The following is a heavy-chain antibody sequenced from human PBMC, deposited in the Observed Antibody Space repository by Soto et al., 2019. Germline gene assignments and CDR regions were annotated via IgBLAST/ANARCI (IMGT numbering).Heavy chain of an antibody. Sequence: QVQLQESGPGLVKPSQTLSLTCTVSGDSISSGDYYWSWIRQPPGKGLEWIGYLYYSGSTYYNPSRKSRITISVDTSKNQVCRKLRSVTAADTAVYYCARDYYGSPLAMDVWGQGTTVTVSS. V-gene: IGHV4-30-4*01. CDR1: GDSISSGDYY. CDR2: LYYSGST. J-gene: IGHJ6*02. CDR3: ARDYYGSPLAMDV. D-gene: IGHD3-10*01.